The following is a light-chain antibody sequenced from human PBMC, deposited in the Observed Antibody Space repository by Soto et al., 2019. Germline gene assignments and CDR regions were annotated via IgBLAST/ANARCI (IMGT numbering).Light chain of an antibody. V-gene: IGKV3-15*01. J-gene: IGKJ4*01. CDR2: SAS. Sequence: EIVMTQSPVTLSVSPGERATHSCRASQSVSSYLAWYQQKRGQAPRPLIHSASTRATGIPARFSGSGSATEFILTISSLQSEDFAVYYCQQYSKWPLTFGGGTKVDI. CDR3: QQYSKWPLT. CDR1: QSVSSY.